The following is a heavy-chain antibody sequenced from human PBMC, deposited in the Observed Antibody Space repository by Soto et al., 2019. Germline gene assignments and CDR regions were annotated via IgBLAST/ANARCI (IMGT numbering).Heavy chain of an antibody. CDR2: IYYSGST. Sequence: PSETLSLTCTVSGGSISSYYWSWIRQPPGKGLEWIGYIYYSGSTNYNPSLKSRVTISVDTSKNQFSLKLSSVTAADTAVYYCARINYDSLGAFDIWGQGTMVTVSS. V-gene: IGHV4-59*01. D-gene: IGHD3-3*01. J-gene: IGHJ3*02. CDR1: GGSISSYY. CDR3: ARINYDSLGAFDI.